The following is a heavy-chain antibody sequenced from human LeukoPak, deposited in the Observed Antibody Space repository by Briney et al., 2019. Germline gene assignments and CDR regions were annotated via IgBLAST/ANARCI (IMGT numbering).Heavy chain of an antibody. Sequence: PSETLSLTCSVSGNFISTGSYYWSWIRQPAGKGLEWIGHIYTNGRTDYNPSLKSRVTISVDKSKNQFALRLSSVTAADTAVYYCARAGITTIVVASDAFDIWGQGTMVTVSS. CDR3: ARAGITTIVVASDAFDI. V-gene: IGHV4-61*09. CDR1: GNFISTGSYY. CDR2: IYTNGRT. J-gene: IGHJ3*02. D-gene: IGHD3-22*01.